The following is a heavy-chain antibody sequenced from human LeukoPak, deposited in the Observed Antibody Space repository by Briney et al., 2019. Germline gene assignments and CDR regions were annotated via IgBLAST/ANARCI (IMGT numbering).Heavy chain of an antibody. CDR2: ISGSGGNT. CDR3: AKGNYYGSGSYGYFDY. J-gene: IGHJ4*02. D-gene: IGHD3-10*01. CDR1: GLTFSTYA. Sequence: GGSLRPSCAASGLTFSTYAMSWVRQAPGKGLEWVSAISGSGGNTFFADSVKGRFTIFRDNSKNTVYLQMNGLRAEDTAVYYCAKGNYYGSGSYGYFDYWGQGTLVTVSS. V-gene: IGHV3-23*01.